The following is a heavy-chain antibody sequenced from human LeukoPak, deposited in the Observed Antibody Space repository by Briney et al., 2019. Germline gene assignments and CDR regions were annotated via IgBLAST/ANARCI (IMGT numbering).Heavy chain of an antibody. V-gene: IGHV3-30*18. CDR2: ISYDGSIK. D-gene: IGHD3-3*01. J-gene: IGHJ3*02. CDR1: GFTFSSYG. Sequence: QPGRSLRLSCAASGFTFSSYGMHWVRQAPGKGLEWVAVISYDGSIKYYADSVKGRFTISRDNSKNTLSLQMNSLRAEDTAVYYCAKGFAVFGVLIDAFDIWGQGTMVTVSS. CDR3: AKGFAVFGVLIDAFDI.